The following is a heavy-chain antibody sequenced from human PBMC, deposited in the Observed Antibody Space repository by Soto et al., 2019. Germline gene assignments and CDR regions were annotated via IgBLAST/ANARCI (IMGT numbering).Heavy chain of an antibody. Sequence: SETLSLTCTVSGGSIRSSYWSWIRQPPGKGLEWIGEIYHTGSTNYNPSLKSRVTISIDTSKNQFSLKLSSVTAADTAVYYCARGGRGYSFGYIDYWGQGTLVTVSS. J-gene: IGHJ4*02. CDR3: ARGGRGYSFGYIDY. CDR2: IYHTGST. CDR1: GGSIRSSY. D-gene: IGHD5-18*01. V-gene: IGHV4-59*12.